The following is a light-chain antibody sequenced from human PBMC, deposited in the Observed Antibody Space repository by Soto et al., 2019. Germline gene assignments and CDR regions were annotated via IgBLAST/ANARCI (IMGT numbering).Light chain of an antibody. CDR1: SSNIGAGFD. J-gene: IGLJ1*01. V-gene: IGLV1-40*01. CDR2: DNT. Sequence: QSVLTQPPSVSGAPGQRVTISCTGSSSNIGAGFDVPWYQQLPATAPKLLIYDNTNRPSGVPDRFSGSKSGTSASLTITGLQAEDEADYYYQSYDNSLSAFYVFGTGTKVTVL. CDR3: QSYDNSLSAFYV.